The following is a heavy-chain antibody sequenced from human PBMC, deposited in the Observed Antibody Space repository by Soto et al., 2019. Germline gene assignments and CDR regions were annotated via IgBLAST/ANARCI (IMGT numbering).Heavy chain of an antibody. CDR3: ASRGRGGVNWFDP. D-gene: IGHD2-15*01. CDR2: IYYSGST. CDR1: GGSISSGGYY. V-gene: IGHV4-31*03. Sequence: QVQLQESGPGLVKPSQTLSLTCTVSGGSISSGGYYWSWIRQHPGKGLEWIGYIYYSGSTYYNPSLKSRVTISGDTSKNQFSLKLSSVTAADTAGYYWASRGRGGVNWFDPWGQGTLVTVSS. J-gene: IGHJ5*02.